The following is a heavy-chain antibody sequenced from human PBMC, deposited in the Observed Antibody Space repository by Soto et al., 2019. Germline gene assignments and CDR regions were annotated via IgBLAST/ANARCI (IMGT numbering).Heavy chain of an antibody. J-gene: IGHJ6*02. CDR3: ARQSFYDSSGYYYDYYYGMDV. CDR2: IYPGDSDT. D-gene: IGHD3-22*01. Sequence: WESLKISCKGSAYSFTSYWISWVRQIPGNGLEWMGIIYPGDSDTRYSPSFQGQVTISADKSISTAYLQWSSLKASDTAMYYCARQSFYDSSGYYYDYYYGMDVWGQGTTVTSP. CDR1: AYSFTSYW. V-gene: IGHV5-51*01.